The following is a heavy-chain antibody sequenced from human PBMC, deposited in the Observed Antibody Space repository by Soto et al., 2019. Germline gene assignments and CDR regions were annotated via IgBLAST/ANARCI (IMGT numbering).Heavy chain of an antibody. CDR3: ARDFFLYGDYALDY. Sequence: EVQLVESGGGLVKPGGSLRLSCAASGFIFTSHSMNWVRQAPGKGLEWVASISSSGTYISYADSLKGRFTISRDNAINSLFLQMNSLRAEDTAVYYCARDFFLYGDYALDYWGQGTLVTVSS. V-gene: IGHV3-21*01. J-gene: IGHJ4*02. CDR2: ISSSGTYI. CDR1: GFIFTSHS. D-gene: IGHD4-17*01.